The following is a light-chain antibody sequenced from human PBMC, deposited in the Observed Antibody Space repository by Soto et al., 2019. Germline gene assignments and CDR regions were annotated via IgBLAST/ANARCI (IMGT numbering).Light chain of an antibody. CDR3: AAWDDSLNVYVV. Sequence: QSVLTQPPSASGTPGQRVTISCSGSSSNIGSNTVNWYQQLPGTAPKLLTYSNNQRPSGVPDRFSGSKSGTSASLAISGLQSEDEADYYCAAWDDSLNVYVVFGGGTKVTVL. CDR2: SNN. CDR1: SSNIGSNT. J-gene: IGLJ2*01. V-gene: IGLV1-44*01.